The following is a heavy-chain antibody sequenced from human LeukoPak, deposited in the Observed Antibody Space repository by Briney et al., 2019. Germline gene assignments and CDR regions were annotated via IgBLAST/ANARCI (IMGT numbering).Heavy chain of an antibody. V-gene: IGHV4-34*01. J-gene: IGHJ4*02. CDR1: GGSFSGYY. D-gene: IGHD2-2*01. CDR2: INHSGST. CDR3: ARDSSTSCYCY. Sequence: SETLSLTCAVYGGSFSGYYWSWIRQPPGKGLEWIGEINHSGSTNYNPSLKSRVTISVDTSKNQFSLKLSSVTAADTAVYYCARDSSTSCYCYWGQGTLVTVSS.